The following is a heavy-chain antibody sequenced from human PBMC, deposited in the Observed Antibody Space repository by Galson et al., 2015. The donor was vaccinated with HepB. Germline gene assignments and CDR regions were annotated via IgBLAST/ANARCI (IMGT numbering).Heavy chain of an antibody. J-gene: IGHJ4*02. V-gene: IGHV4-34*01. CDR2: INHSGST. Sequence: ETLSLTCAVYGGSFSGYYWSWIRQPPGKGLEWIGEINHSGSTNYNPSLKSRVTISVDTSKNQFSLKLSSVTAADTAVYYCARWFEYCSSTSCYLSEALDFDYWGQGTLVTVSS. CDR3: ARWFEYCSSTSCYLSEALDFDY. CDR1: GGSFSGYY. D-gene: IGHD2-2*01.